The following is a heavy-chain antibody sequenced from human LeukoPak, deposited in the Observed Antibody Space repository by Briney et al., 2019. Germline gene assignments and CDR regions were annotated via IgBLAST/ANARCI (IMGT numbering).Heavy chain of an antibody. CDR3: AKDATASPYFHWFDN. J-gene: IGHJ4*02. V-gene: IGHV3-23*01. D-gene: IGHD3-9*01. CDR1: GFSFSDYA. CDR2: IDASGGAT. Sequence: PGESLRLSCAASGFSFSDYAMYWVRQAPGKGLEWVSSIDASGGATYYADSVKGRYTISRDNSKNTFYLQMNSLRAEDTAVYYCAKDATASPYFHWFDNWGQGTQVIVSS.